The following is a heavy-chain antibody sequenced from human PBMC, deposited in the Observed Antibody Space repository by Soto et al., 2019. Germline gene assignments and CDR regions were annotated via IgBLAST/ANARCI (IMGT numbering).Heavy chain of an antibody. Sequence: SETLSLTCTVSGGSISSSSYYWGWIRQPPGKGLEWIGSIYYSGSTYYNPSLKSRVTISVDTSKNQFSLKLSSVTAADTAVYYCARRSGDLYYYYYMDVWGKGTTVTVSS. CDR2: IYYSGST. CDR1: GGSISSSSYY. CDR3: ARRSGDLYYYYYMDV. V-gene: IGHV4-39*01. J-gene: IGHJ6*03. D-gene: IGHD4-17*01.